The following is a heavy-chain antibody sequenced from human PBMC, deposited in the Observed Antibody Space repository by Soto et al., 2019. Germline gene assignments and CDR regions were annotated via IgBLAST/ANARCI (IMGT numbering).Heavy chain of an antibody. D-gene: IGHD1-26*01. Sequence: GGSLRLSCAASGFTFSSYWMSWVRQAPGKGLEWVANIKQDGSEKYYVDSVKGRFTISRDNAKNSLYLQMNSLRAEDTAVYYCARELYKDLGGYYYGMDVWGQGTTVTV. J-gene: IGHJ6*02. CDR2: IKQDGSEK. CDR3: ARELYKDLGGYYYGMDV. CDR1: GFTFSSYW. V-gene: IGHV3-7*03.